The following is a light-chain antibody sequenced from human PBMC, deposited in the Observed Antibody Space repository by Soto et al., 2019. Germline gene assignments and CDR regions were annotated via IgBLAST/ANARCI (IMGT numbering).Light chain of an antibody. V-gene: IGKV3-20*01. Sequence: EIVLTQSPGTLSLSPGERATLSCRASQSVSSSYLAWYQQKPGQAPRLLIYGASSRATGIPDRFSGSGSGTVFTLTISRLEPEDFAVYYCQQYGSSPPYTFGQGPKLEIK. CDR1: QSVSSSY. J-gene: IGKJ2*01. CDR3: QQYGSSPPYT. CDR2: GAS.